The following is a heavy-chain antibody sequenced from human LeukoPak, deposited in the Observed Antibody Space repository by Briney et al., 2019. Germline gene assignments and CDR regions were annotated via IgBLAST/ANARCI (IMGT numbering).Heavy chain of an antibody. CDR3: SRDANYYDSSRHYFDAFDI. Sequence: GGSLRLSCAASGFIVSSNNMTWVRQAPGKGLEWVANIRGDGSVKYFLDSVKGRFSISGDNAKDSLSLEMNNLRAEDTAVYYCSRDANYYDSSRHYFDAFDIWGRGTMVTVSS. CDR1: GFIVSSNN. D-gene: IGHD3-22*01. CDR2: IRGDGSVK. V-gene: IGHV3-7*01. J-gene: IGHJ3*02.